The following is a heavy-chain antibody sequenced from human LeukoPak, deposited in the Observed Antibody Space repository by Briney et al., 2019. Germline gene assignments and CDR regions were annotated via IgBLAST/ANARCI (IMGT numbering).Heavy chain of an antibody. CDR1: GGSFSGYY. CDR2: INHSGST. CDR3: ARGFILRHSSSRCYYMDV. J-gene: IGHJ6*03. D-gene: IGHD6-13*01. V-gene: IGHV4-34*01. Sequence: SETLSLTCAVYGGSFSGYYWSWIRQPPGKWLEWIGEINHSGSTNYNPSLKSRVTISVDTSKNQFSLKLSSVTAADTAVYYCARGFILRHSSSRCYYMDVWGKGTTVTVSS.